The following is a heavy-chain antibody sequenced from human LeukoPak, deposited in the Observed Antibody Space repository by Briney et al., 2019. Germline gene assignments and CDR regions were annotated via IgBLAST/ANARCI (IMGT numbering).Heavy chain of an antibody. D-gene: IGHD2-2*02. V-gene: IGHV1-2*02. Sequence: GASVKVSCKASGYTFTGYYMHWVRQAPGQGLEWMGWIILNSGDTNYAQRFQGRVTMTRDTSISTAYMELSRLRSDDTAIYYCARGGAHTLVVAAAVIPPFGYWGRGTPVTVSS. J-gene: IGHJ4*02. CDR1: GYTFTGYY. CDR3: ARGGAHTLVVAAAVIPPFGY. CDR2: IILNSGDT.